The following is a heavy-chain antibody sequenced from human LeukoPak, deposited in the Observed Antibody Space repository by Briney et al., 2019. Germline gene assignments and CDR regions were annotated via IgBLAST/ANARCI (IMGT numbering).Heavy chain of an antibody. CDR2: IGDSGGST. CDR1: GFTLGAM. CDR3: ARDGPAPGYCSGGSCYGMDV. Sequence: GGSLRLSCAASGFTLGAMSWLRQAPGKGLEWVSTIGDSGGSTYYADSVRGRFTISRDNAKNSLYLQMNSLRAEDTAVYYCARDGPAPGYCSGGSCYGMDVWGQGTTVTVSS. V-gene: IGHV3-23*01. D-gene: IGHD2-15*01. J-gene: IGHJ6*02.